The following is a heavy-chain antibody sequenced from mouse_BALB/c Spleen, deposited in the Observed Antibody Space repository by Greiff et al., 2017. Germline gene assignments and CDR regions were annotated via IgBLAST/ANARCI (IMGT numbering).Heavy chain of an antibody. CDR2: ISYSGST. D-gene: IGHD2-14*01. J-gene: IGHJ4*01. V-gene: IGHV3-2*02. CDR3: ANYRYDRGAMDY. Sequence: VQLKESGPGLVKPSQSLSLTCTVTGYSITSDYAWNWIRQFPGNKLEWMGYISYSGSTSYNPSLKSRISITRDTSKNQFFLQLNSVTTEDTATYYCANYRYDRGAMDYWGQGTSVTVSS. CDR1: GYSITSDYA.